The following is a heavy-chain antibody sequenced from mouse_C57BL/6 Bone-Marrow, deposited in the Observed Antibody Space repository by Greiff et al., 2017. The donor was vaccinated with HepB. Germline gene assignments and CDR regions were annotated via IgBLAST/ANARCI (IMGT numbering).Heavy chain of an antibody. J-gene: IGHJ2*01. V-gene: IGHV1-55*01. D-gene: IGHD2-1*01. CDR3: ASQIYNGNYSDY. CDR2: IYPGSGST. CDR1: GYTFTSYW. Sequence: QVQLQQPGAELVKPGASVKMSCKASGYTFTSYWITWVKQRPGQGLEWIGDIYPGSGSTNYNEKFKSKATLTVDTSSSTAYMQLSSLTSEDSAVYYCASQIYNGNYSDYWGQGTTLTVSS.